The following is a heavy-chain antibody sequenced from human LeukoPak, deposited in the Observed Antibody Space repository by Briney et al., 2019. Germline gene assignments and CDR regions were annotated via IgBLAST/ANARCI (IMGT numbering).Heavy chain of an antibody. CDR1: GYNFDKFG. J-gene: IGHJ4*02. V-gene: IGHV1-18*01. Sequence: ASVKVSCKASGYNFDKFGIAWVRQGPGQGLEWMGWINTHNGNTKYAQQYQGRVTMTTDTSTSTVYMELRSLRSDDTAVYFCARDTPQHLKRYDYWGQGTQVTVSS. CDR3: ARDTPQHLKRYDY. D-gene: IGHD6-13*01. CDR2: INTHNGNT.